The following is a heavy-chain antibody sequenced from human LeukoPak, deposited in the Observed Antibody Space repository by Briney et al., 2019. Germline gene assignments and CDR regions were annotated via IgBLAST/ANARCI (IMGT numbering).Heavy chain of an antibody. V-gene: IGHV4-34*01. CDR2: INHSGST. D-gene: IGHD6-13*01. CDR3: ARGVGEGSSWLRYYYMDV. Sequence: PSETLSLTCAVYGGSFRGYYWSWIRQPPGKGLEWLGEINHSGSTNYNPSLKSRVTISVDTSKNQFSLKLSSVTAADTAVYYCARGVGEGSSWLRYYYMDVWGKGTTVTVSS. J-gene: IGHJ6*03. CDR1: GGSFRGYY.